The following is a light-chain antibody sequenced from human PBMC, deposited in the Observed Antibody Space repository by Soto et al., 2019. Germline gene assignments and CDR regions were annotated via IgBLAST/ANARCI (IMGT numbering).Light chain of an antibody. CDR1: SSDVGTYNL. Sequence: QPVLTQPASGSGSPGESITISCTGTSSDVGTYNLVSWYQQHPGRAPKLMIYEVSNRPSGVSSRFSGSKSGNTASLTISGLQAEDEADYYCSSYTSSSTLPYVFGTGTKVTVL. V-gene: IGLV2-14*02. J-gene: IGLJ1*01. CDR3: SSYTSSSTLPYV. CDR2: EVS.